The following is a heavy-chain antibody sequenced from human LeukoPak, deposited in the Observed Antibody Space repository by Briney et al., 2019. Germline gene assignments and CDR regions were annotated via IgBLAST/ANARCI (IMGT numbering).Heavy chain of an antibody. V-gene: IGHV4-59*12. CDR3: ARDRLGEVPFDY. Sequence: SETLSLTCTVSGGSISSYYWSWIRQPPGKGLEWIGYIYYSGSTYYNPSLKSRVTISVDTSKNQFSLKLSSVTAADTAVYYCARDRLGEVPFDYWGQETLVTVPS. D-gene: IGHD3-16*01. CDR1: GGSISSYY. CDR2: IYYSGST. J-gene: IGHJ4*02.